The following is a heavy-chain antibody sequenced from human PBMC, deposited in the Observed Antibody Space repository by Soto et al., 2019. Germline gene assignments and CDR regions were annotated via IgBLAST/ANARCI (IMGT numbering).Heavy chain of an antibody. J-gene: IGHJ4*02. CDR2: LSGSDDST. CDR1: GFTFSSYA. Sequence: EVQLLESGGGLVQPGESLRLSCAASGFTFSSYAMSWVRQAPGKGLELVSVLSGSDDSTYYADSGKGRFTISRDNSKNTLYLQMNRLRAEDTAVYYCAKRSSASTFDYWGQGTLVTVAS. V-gene: IGHV3-23*01. CDR3: AKRSSASTFDY. D-gene: IGHD6-6*01.